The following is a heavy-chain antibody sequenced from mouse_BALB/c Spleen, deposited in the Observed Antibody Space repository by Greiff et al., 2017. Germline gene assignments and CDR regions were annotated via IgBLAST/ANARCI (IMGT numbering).Heavy chain of an antibody. D-gene: IGHD2-14*01. V-gene: IGHV5-4*02. J-gene: IGHJ1*01. CDR1: GFTFSDYY. Sequence: EVQGVESGGGLVKPGGSLKLSCAASGFTFSDYYMYWVRQTPEKRLEWVATISDGGSYTYYPDSVKGRFTISRDNAKNNLYLQMSSLKSEDTAMYYCARGVRRGTSSFDVWGAGTTVTVSS. CDR2: ISDGGSYT. CDR3: ARGVRRGTSSFDV.